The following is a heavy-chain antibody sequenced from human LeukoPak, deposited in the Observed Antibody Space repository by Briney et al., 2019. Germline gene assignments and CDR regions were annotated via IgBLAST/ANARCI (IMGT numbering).Heavy chain of an antibody. V-gene: IGHV3-7*01. D-gene: IGHD3-3*01. CDR2: IKQDGSEK. Sequence: PGGSLRPSCAASGFTFSRYWMSWVRQAPGKGLEWVANIKQDGSEKYYVDSVKGRFTISRDNAKNSLYLQMNSLRAEDTAVYYCARDLFLEWPPGRAFDIWGQGTMVTVSS. CDR3: ARDLFLEWPPGRAFDI. CDR1: GFTFSRYW. J-gene: IGHJ3*02.